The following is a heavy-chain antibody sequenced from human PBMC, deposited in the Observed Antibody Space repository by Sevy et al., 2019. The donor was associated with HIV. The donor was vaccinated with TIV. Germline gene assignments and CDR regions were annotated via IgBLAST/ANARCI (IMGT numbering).Heavy chain of an antibody. CDR2: LSSDNAGST. CDR3: VKDRIETILWSKGDWFDP. D-gene: IGHD3-9*01. J-gene: IGHJ5*02. CDR1: GFTFSNYA. Sequence: GGSLTLSCSASGFTFSNYAMHWVRQAPGKGLEYVSGLSSDNAGSTYYADSVNGRFTISRDNSKNTLYLQMSSLRTEDTAVYYCVKDRIETILWSKGDWFDPWGQGTLVTVSS. V-gene: IGHV3-64D*06.